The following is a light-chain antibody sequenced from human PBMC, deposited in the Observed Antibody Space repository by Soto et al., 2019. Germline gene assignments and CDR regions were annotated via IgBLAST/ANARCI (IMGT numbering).Light chain of an antibody. V-gene: IGKV3-20*01. CDR1: QSVNSGS. CDR2: GAT. CDR3: QQYGSAVRT. Sequence: DIALTQSPGTLSLSPGDRAILSCSASQSVNSGSLAWYQQRPGQAPRRLIYGATIRATCIPDKFSGSGSGTHFTLTISRLEPEDLAVYYCQQYGSAVRTFGQGTKVEIK. J-gene: IGKJ1*01.